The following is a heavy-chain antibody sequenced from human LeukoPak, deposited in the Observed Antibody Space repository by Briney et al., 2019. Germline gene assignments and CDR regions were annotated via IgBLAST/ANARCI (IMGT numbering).Heavy chain of an antibody. Sequence: PGGSLRLSCAASGFTFSSYAMSWVRQAPGKGLEWVSAISSSGGSTYYADSVKGRFTISRDNSKNTLYLQMNSLRAEDTAVYYCAITFGGVIAMGLDYWGQGTLVTVSS. D-gene: IGHD3-16*02. V-gene: IGHV3-23*01. J-gene: IGHJ4*02. CDR2: ISSSGGST. CDR3: AITFGGVIAMGLDY. CDR1: GFTFSSYA.